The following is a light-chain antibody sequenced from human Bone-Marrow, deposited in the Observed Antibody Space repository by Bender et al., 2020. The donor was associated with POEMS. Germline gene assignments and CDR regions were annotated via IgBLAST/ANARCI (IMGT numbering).Light chain of an antibody. V-gene: IGLV3-1*01. CDR2: QDT. Sequence: SYEVTQPPSVSVSPGQTASITCSGDDLGDKYVAWYQQKPGQSPVLVIYQDTKRPSGIPERFSGSNSGNTATLTISGTQAMDVPHYYCQAWVTSSVIFGGGTNLSVL. CDR3: QAWVTSSVI. J-gene: IGLJ2*01. CDR1: DLGDKY.